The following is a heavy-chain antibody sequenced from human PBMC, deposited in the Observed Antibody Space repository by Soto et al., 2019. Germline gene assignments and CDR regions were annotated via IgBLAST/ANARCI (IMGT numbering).Heavy chain of an antibody. V-gene: IGHV3-48*02. CDR3: ARDVWVYGSGSHYNNWFQP. J-gene: IGHJ5*02. CDR1: GFTFSSSP. Sequence: EVQLVESGGGLVQPGGSLRLSCAASGFTFSSSPMNWLRKAPGKGLEWVSYIGTSSTYIHYADSVKGRFTISRDDAKNSLYLQMDSLRDEDTAVYYCARDVWVYGSGSHYNNWFQPCGQGTLVSVSS. CDR2: IGTSSTYI. D-gene: IGHD3-10*01.